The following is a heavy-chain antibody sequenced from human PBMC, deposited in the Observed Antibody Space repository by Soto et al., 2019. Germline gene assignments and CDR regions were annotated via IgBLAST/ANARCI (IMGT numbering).Heavy chain of an antibody. J-gene: IGHJ6*02. CDR2: IYYSGST. Sequence: SETLSLTCTVSGGSISSSSYYWGWIRQPPGKGLEWIGSIYYSGSTYYNPSLKSRVTISVDTSKNQFSLKLSSVTAADTAVYYCARRNDFWSGYYTSGYYYYCGMDVWGQGTTVTVSS. V-gene: IGHV4-39*01. CDR1: GGSISSSSYY. CDR3: ARRNDFWSGYYTSGYYYYCGMDV. D-gene: IGHD3-3*01.